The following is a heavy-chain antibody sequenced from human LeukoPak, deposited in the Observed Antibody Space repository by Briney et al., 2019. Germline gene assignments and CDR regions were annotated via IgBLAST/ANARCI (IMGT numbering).Heavy chain of an antibody. CDR3: ARALIAARPDSLFGY. D-gene: IGHD6-6*01. Sequence: PGGSLRLSCAASGFTFSSCAMHWVRQAPGKGLEYVSTISDNGGSTFYANSVKGRFTISRDNSKNTLYLQMGGLRPEDMAVYYCARALIAARPDSLFGYWGQGTLVTVSS. CDR2: ISDNGGST. CDR1: GFTFSSCA. J-gene: IGHJ4*02. V-gene: IGHV3-64*01.